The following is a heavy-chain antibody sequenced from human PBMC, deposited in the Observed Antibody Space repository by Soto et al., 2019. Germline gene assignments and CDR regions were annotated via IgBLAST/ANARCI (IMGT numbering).Heavy chain of an antibody. CDR2: IKQDGSEK. J-gene: IGHJ4*02. V-gene: IGHV3-7*03. D-gene: IGHD3-3*01. CDR3: ARASRVTIFGVVIIAPYYFDY. CDR1: GFTFSSYW. Sequence: EVQLLESGGGLVQPGGSLRLSCAASGFTFSSYWMSWVRQAPGKGLEWVANIKQDGSEKYYVDSVKGRFTISRDNAKNSLYLQMNSLRAEDTAVYYCARASRVTIFGVVIIAPYYFDYWGQGTLVTVSS.